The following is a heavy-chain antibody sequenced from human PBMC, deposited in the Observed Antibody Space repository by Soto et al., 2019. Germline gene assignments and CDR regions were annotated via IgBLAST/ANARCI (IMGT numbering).Heavy chain of an antibody. CDR1: GFTFSSYA. D-gene: IGHD1-26*01. CDR3: ARGNSGSYYGLFDP. Sequence: QVQLVESGGGVVQPGRSLRLSCAASGFTFSSYAMHWVRQAPGKGLEWVAVISYDGSNKYYADSVKGRFTISRDNSKNTLYLQMNSLRAEDTAVYYCARGNSGSYYGLFDPWGQGTLVTVSS. J-gene: IGHJ5*02. CDR2: ISYDGSNK. V-gene: IGHV3-30-3*01.